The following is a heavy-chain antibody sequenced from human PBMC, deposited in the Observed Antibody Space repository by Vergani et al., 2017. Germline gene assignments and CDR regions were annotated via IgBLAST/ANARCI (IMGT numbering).Heavy chain of an antibody. CDR2: VFWDDDK. D-gene: IGHD2-15*01. J-gene: IGHJ4*02. Sequence: QESGPGLVKPSATLSLTCSVSGASIRSSNYYWGWIRQPPGKGLEWLAIVFWDDDKRYSPSLRNRVTITRDTSRNQVVLTMTNIDPVDTATYYCTHRPDCSVGHCYDDYWGQGTLVTVSS. CDR3: THRPDCSVGHCYDDY. CDR1: GASIRSSNYY. V-gene: IGHV2-5*02.